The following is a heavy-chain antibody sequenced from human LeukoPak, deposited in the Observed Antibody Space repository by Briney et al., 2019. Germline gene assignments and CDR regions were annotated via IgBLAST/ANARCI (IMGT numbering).Heavy chain of an antibody. D-gene: IGHD3-9*01. Sequence: GGSLRLSCAASGFTFSSYEMNWVRQAPGKGLEWVSAISGSGGSTYYADSVKGRFTISRDNSKNTLYLQMNSLRAEDTAVYYCAKGLGDYDISTYFDYWGQGTLVTVSS. CDR2: ISGSGGST. V-gene: IGHV3-23*01. CDR3: AKGLGDYDISTYFDY. CDR1: GFTFSSYE. J-gene: IGHJ4*02.